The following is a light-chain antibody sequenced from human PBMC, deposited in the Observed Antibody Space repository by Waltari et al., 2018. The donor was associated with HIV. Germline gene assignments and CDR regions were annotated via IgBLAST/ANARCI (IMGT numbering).Light chain of an antibody. CDR2: DVT. CDR1: SSDVGGYKY. CDR3: CSYAGTFTWV. V-gene: IGLV2-11*01. J-gene: IGLJ3*02. Sequence: QSALTQPRSVSGCPGQSVTISCTGTSSDVGGYKYVSWYQQHPGKAPKLMIWDVTKRPSGVPDRFSGSRSGNMASLTISGLQADDEADYYCCSYAGTFTWVFGGGTRLTVL.